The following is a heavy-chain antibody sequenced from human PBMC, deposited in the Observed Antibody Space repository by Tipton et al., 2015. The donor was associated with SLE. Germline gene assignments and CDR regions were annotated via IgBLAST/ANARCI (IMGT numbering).Heavy chain of an antibody. J-gene: IGHJ3*02. Sequence: TLSLTCTVSGGSINSYYWNWIRQPPGKGLEWIGYIYYSGSTNYNPSLKSRATISINRSKNQFSLKLSSVTAADTAVYYCATDSRWHAFDIWGQGTMVTVSS. CDR2: IYYSGST. CDR3: ATDSRWHAFDI. CDR1: GGSINSYY. V-gene: IGHV4-59*01. D-gene: IGHD6-13*01.